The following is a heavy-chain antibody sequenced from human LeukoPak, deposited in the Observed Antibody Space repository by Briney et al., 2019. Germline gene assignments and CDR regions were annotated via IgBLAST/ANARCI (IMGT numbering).Heavy chain of an antibody. D-gene: IGHD4-17*01. CDR1: EFTFSNYW. Sequence: GGSLRLSCAASEFTFSNYWMNWVRQAPGKGLEWVASIKQDGSEKSYVDPVKGRFTISRDNAKNSLYLQMNSLRGEDTAVYYCAKDPNGDYIGAFDIWGQGTMVTVSS. CDR3: AKDPNGDYIGAFDI. CDR2: IKQDGSEK. V-gene: IGHV3-7*03. J-gene: IGHJ3*02.